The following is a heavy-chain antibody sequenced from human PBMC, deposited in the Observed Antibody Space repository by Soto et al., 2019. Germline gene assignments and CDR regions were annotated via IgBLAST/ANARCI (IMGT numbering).Heavy chain of an antibody. CDR1: GFTFSSYA. V-gene: IGHV3-30-3*01. D-gene: IGHD6-19*01. CDR3: ARDSWYSSGWYNWFDP. CDR2: ISYDGSNK. J-gene: IGHJ5*02. Sequence: GGSLRLSCAASGFTFSSYAMHWVRQAPGKGLEWVAVISYDGSNKYYADSVKGRFTISRDNSKNTLYLQMNSLRAEDTAVYYCARDSWYSSGWYNWFDPWGQGTLVTVSS.